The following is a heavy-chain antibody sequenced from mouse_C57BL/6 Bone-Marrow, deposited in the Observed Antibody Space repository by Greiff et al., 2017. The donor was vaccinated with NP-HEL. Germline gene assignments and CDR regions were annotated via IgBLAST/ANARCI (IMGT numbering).Heavy chain of an antibody. D-gene: IGHD1-1*01. Sequence: QVQLQQPGAELVRPGTSAKLSCKASGYTFTSYWMHWVKQRPGQGLEWIGVIDPSDSYTNYNQKFKGKATLTVDTSSSTAYMQLSSLTSEDSAVYYCARDYYGSPLYFDYWGQGTTLTVSS. V-gene: IGHV1-59*01. CDR3: ARDYYGSPLYFDY. CDR2: IDPSDSYT. CDR1: GYTFTSYW. J-gene: IGHJ2*01.